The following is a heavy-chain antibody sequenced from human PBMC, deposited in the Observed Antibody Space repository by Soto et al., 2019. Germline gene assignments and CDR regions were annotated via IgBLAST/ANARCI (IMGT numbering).Heavy chain of an antibody. CDR3: ARGRTSSPTPGDY. CDR2: IYYSGST. J-gene: IGHJ4*02. CDR1: GGSISSGGYY. V-gene: IGHV4-31*03. D-gene: IGHD2-2*01. Sequence: QVQLQESGPGLVKPSQTLSLTCTVSGGSISSGGYYWSWIRQHPGKGLEWIGYIYYSGSTYYNPPRKRRVTISVDTSKNPFSLKLSSVTAADTAVYYCARGRTSSPTPGDYWGQGTLVTVSS.